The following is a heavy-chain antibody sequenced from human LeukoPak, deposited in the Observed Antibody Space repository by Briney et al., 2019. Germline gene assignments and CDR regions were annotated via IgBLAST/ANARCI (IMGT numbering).Heavy chain of an antibody. Sequence: SETLSLTCTVSGGSISSGGYYWSWIRQPPGKGLEWIGYIYYSGSTNYNPSLKSRVTISVDTSKNQFSLKLSSVTAADTAVYYCARYPRYSGYDYFDYWGQGALVTVSS. CDR3: ARYPRYSGYDYFDY. J-gene: IGHJ4*02. CDR1: GGSISSGGYY. V-gene: IGHV4-61*08. D-gene: IGHD5-12*01. CDR2: IYYSGST.